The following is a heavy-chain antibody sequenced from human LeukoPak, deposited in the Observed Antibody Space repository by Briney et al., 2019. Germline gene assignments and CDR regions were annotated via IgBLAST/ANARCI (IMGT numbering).Heavy chain of an antibody. J-gene: IGHJ4*02. V-gene: IGHV5-10-1*01. Sequence: GESLRISWKGSGYSFTNYWINRVHQMPGKGMEWMRRIDPSDSYTNYSPFLYGHVTISAEKSISTAYLQWSSLKASDAAMYYCARAYSSSWHFDQWGQETLVTVSS. CDR2: IDPSDSYT. D-gene: IGHD6-13*01. CDR1: GYSFTNYW. CDR3: ARAYSSSWHFDQ.